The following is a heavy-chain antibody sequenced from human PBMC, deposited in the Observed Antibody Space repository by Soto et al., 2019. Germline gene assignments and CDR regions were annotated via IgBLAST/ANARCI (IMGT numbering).Heavy chain of an antibody. CDR1: GYTFTSYG. CDR2: INPSGGST. Sequence: ASVKFCCKASGYTFTSYGIHWVRQAPGQRLEWMGIINPSGGSTSYAQKFQGRVTMTSDTSTSTGYMELNSLRAEDTAVYYCARGWSYSSGWYLGDWFDPWGQGTLVTVSS. J-gene: IGHJ5*02. D-gene: IGHD6-19*01. V-gene: IGHV1-46*01. CDR3: ARGWSYSSGWYLGDWFDP.